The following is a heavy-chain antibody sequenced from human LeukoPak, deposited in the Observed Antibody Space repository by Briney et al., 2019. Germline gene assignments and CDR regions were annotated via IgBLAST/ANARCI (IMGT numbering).Heavy chain of an antibody. CDR3: ARGGELRYFDWLLHIDY. J-gene: IGHJ4*02. V-gene: IGHV3-30*04. CDR2: ISYDGSNK. D-gene: IGHD3-9*01. Sequence: GGSLRLSCTVSGFTVSSNSMHWVRQAPGKGLEWVAVISYDGSNKYYADSVKGRFTISRDNSKNTLYLQMNSLRAEDTAVYYCARGGELRYFDWLLHIDYWGQGTLVTVSS. CDR1: GFTVSSNS.